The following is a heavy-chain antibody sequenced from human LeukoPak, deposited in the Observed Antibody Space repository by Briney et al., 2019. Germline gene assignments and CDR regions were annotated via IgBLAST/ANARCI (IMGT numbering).Heavy chain of an antibody. Sequence: SETLSLTCTVSGGSISSSYWNWIRQAPGKGLEWIGYIYNSGITNYNPSLKSRVTISVDTSKNQFSLKLSSVTAADTAVYYCARHSERWLGAFDIWGQGTMVTVSS. V-gene: IGHV4-59*08. J-gene: IGHJ3*02. D-gene: IGHD6-19*01. CDR2: IYNSGIT. CDR1: GGSISSSY. CDR3: ARHSERWLGAFDI.